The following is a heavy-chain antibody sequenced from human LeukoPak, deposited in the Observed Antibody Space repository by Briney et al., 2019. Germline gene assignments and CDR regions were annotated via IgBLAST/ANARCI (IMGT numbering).Heavy chain of an antibody. Sequence: SETLSLTCAVYGGSFSGYYWSWIRQPPGKGLEWIGEINHSGSTNYNPSLKSRVTISVDTSKNQFSLKPSSVTAADTAVYYCARGAAFCSGGSCRLYNWFDPWGQGTLVTVSS. V-gene: IGHV4-34*01. CDR1: GGSFSGYY. CDR3: ARGAAFCSGGSCRLYNWFDP. J-gene: IGHJ5*02. CDR2: INHSGST. D-gene: IGHD2-15*01.